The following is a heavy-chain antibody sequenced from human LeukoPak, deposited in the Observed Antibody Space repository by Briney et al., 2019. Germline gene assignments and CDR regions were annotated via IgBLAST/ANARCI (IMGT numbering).Heavy chain of an antibody. CDR1: GFIFSSYT. J-gene: IGHJ6*02. CDR3: TKIRRQWVFPGYYGMDV. Sequence: GRSLRLSCAASGFIFSSYTMHWVRQAPGKGLEWVAVISYEGSVQYYGDSVKGRFTISRDNSDNMLYLKMNGLRPDDTAVYFCTKIRRQWVFPGYYGMDVLGQGATGTGSS. CDR2: ISYEGSVQ. D-gene: IGHD6-19*01. V-gene: IGHV3-30-3*02.